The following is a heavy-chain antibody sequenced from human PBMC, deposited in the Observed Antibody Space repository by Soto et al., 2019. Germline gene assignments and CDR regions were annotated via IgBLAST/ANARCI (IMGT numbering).Heavy chain of an antibody. V-gene: IGHV3-21*01. CDR1: GFTFSSYS. J-gene: IGHJ6*02. D-gene: IGHD4-4*01. CDR2: ISSSSSYI. Sequence: GSLRLSCAASGFTFSSYSMNWVRQAPGKGLEWVSSISSSSSYIYYADSVKGRFTISRDNAKNSLYLQMNSLRAEDTAVYYCARVATVTTNYYCYGMDVWGQGTTVTVSS. CDR3: ARVATVTTNYYCYGMDV.